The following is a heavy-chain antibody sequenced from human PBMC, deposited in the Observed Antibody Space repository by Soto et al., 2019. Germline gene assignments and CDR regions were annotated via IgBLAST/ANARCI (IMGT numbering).Heavy chain of an antibody. CDR3: ATRGMYYYDSSGYFGY. D-gene: IGHD3-22*01. CDR1: GGTFSSYA. CDR2: IIPIFGTA. Sequence: QVQLVQSGAEVKKPGSSVKVSCKASGGTFSSYAISWVRQAPGQGLEWMGGIIPIFGTANYAQTFQGRVTITADESTSTAYMELSTQRSEDMAVYYCATRGMYYYDSSGYFGYWGQGTLVTVSS. V-gene: IGHV1-69*01. J-gene: IGHJ4*02.